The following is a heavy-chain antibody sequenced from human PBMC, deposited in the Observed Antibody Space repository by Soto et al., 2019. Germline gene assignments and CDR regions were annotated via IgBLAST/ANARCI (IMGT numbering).Heavy chain of an antibody. D-gene: IGHD2-8*01. J-gene: IGHJ3*02. CDR1: GCSFINYD. CDR3: ARDFNCTRRCIDVFDI. V-gene: IGHV1-18*01. CDR2: VSAYNGNT. Sequence: QVQLVQSGAEVKKPGASVKVSCKASGCSFINYDISWVRQAPGQGLEWMGWVSAYNGNTNYAQKFQGRVTMTTDTSTSTAYMELRSLRSDDTAVYYCARDFNCTRRCIDVFDIWGQGTMVTVSS.